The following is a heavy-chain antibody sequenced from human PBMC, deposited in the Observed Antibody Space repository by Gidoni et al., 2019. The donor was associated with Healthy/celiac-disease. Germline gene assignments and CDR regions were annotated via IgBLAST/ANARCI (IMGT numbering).Heavy chain of an antibody. D-gene: IGHD3-3*01. V-gene: IGHV1-46*01. CDR2: INPSGGST. CDR3: ARVIRFLEWHYFDY. Sequence: QVELAQSGAEVTQPGASAKVSCQASGYTFTSYYMHWVRQATGQGLEWMGIINPSGGSTSYAQKFQGRVTMTRDTSTSTVYMELSSLRSEDTAVYYCARVIRFLEWHYFDYWGQGTLVTVSS. J-gene: IGHJ4*02. CDR1: GYTFTSYY.